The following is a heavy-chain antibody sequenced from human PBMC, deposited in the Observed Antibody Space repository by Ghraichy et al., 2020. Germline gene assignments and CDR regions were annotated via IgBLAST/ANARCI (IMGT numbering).Heavy chain of an antibody. V-gene: IGHV1-46*01. CDR3: ARDAEAGNSGYVACDY. Sequence: ASVKVSCKASGYIFTTYSIHWVRQAPGQGPEWMGVINPSGGGTRYAQKFQGRLTMTRDTSSTTVYMELRSLTSEDTAVYYCARDAEAGNSGYVACDYWGQGTLVTVSS. CDR1: GYIFTTYS. J-gene: IGHJ4*02. D-gene: IGHD5-12*01. CDR2: INPSGGGT.